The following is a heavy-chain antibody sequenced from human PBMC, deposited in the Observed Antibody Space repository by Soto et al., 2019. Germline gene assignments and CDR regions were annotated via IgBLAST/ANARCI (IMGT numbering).Heavy chain of an antibody. J-gene: IGHJ4*02. CDR1: GFTFSSYG. CDR2: IWYDGSNK. CDR3: AKDGIGSSSWYLISRYSDY. V-gene: IGHV3-33*06. Sequence: GGSLRLSCAASGFTFSSYGMHWVRQAPGKGLEWVAVIWYDGSNKYYADSVKGRFTISRDNSKNTLYLQMNSLRAEDTAVYYCAKDGIGSSSWYLISRYSDYWGQGTLVTVSS. D-gene: IGHD6-13*01.